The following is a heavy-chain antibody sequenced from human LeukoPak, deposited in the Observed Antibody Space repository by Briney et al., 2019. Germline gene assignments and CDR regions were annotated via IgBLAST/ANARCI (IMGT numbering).Heavy chain of an antibody. V-gene: IGHV3-23*01. D-gene: IGHD2-8*01. CDR3: AKVMRDIVLMVYAIEGPYFDY. J-gene: IGHJ4*02. CDR2: ISGSGGST. Sequence: GGSLRLSCAASGFTFSSYAMSWVRQAPGKGLEWVSAISGSGGSTYYADSVKGRFTISRDNSKNTLYLQMSSLRAEDTAVYYCAKVMRDIVLMVYAIEGPYFDYWGQGTLVTVSS. CDR1: GFTFSSYA.